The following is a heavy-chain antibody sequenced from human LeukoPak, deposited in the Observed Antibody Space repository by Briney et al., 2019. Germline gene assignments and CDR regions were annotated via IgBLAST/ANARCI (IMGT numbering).Heavy chain of an antibody. CDR1: GYTFTSYG. CDR2: ISAYNGNT. D-gene: IGHD1-14*01. J-gene: IGHJ4*02. Sequence: EASVKVSCKASGYTFTSYGISWARQAPGQGLEWMGWISAYNGNTNYAQKLQGRVTMTTDTSTSTAYMELRSLRSDDTAVYYCARDRYGFPSDYWGQGTLVTVSS. CDR3: ARDRYGFPSDY. V-gene: IGHV1-18*01.